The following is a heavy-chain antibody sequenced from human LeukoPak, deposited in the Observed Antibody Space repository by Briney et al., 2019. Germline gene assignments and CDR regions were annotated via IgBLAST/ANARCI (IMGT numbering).Heavy chain of an antibody. V-gene: IGHV2-5*01. Sequence: SGPTLVKPSQTLTLTWTFSGFSRSTSAVGGGWVRHPPGKALEWLALIYWNEDKRYSPSLKTRLTITKDTSKNQVVLTMTNIDPVDTATYYWARRGRSSSFDFWGEGTLVTVSS. D-gene: IGHD6-6*01. CDR3: ARRGRSSSFDF. CDR1: GFSRSTSAVG. CDR2: IYWNEDK. J-gene: IGHJ4*02.